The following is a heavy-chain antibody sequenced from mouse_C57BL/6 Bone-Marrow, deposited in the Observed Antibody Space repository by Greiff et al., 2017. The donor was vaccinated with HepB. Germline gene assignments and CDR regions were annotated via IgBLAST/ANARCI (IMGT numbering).Heavy chain of an antibody. D-gene: IGHD2-3*01. CDR3: AEIYDGYDYAMDY. V-gene: IGHV1-82*01. CDR1: GYAFSSSW. CDR2: IYPGDGDT. J-gene: IGHJ4*01. Sequence: QVQLQQSGPELVKPGASVKISCKASGYAFSSSWMNWVKQRPGKGLEWIGRIYPGDGDTNYNGKFKGKATLTADKSSSTAYMQLSSLTSEDSAVYFCAEIYDGYDYAMDYWGQGTSVTVSS.